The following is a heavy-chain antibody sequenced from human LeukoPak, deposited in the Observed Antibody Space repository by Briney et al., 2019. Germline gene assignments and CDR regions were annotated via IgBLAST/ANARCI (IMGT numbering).Heavy chain of an antibody. V-gene: IGHV1-69*04. CDR1: GGTFSSYA. D-gene: IGHD2-2*01. CDR3: ARDLGGVLVPAAPDY. Sequence: SVKVSCKASGGTFSSYAISWVRQAPGQGLEWMGRIIPILGIANYAQKFQGRVTITADKSTSTAYMELSSLRSEDTAVYYCARDLGGVLVPAAPDYWGQGTLVTVSS. J-gene: IGHJ4*02. CDR2: IIPILGIA.